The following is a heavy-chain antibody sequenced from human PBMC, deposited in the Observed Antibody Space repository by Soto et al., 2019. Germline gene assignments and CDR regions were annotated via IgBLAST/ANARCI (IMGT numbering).Heavy chain of an antibody. CDR2: IYWDDDK. CDR3: SHSLIGYYYDSSGSNWFDP. Sequence: SGPTLVNPTQTLTLTCTFSVFSLSTSGVGVGWIRQPPGKALEWLALIYWDDDKRYSPSLKSRLTITKDTSKSQVVLTMTNMDPVDTATYYCSHSLIGYYYDSSGSNWFDPWGQGTLVTVSS. CDR1: VFSLSTSGVG. J-gene: IGHJ5*02. D-gene: IGHD3-22*01. V-gene: IGHV2-5*02.